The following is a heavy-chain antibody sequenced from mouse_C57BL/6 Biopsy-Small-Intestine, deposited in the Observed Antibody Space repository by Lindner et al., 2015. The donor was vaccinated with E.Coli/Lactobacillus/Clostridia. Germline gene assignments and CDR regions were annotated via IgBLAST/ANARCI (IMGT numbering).Heavy chain of an antibody. J-gene: IGHJ4*01. CDR3: ARPHYYAMDY. Sequence: VQLQESGGGLVKPGGSLKLSCAASGLTFSDYGMHWVRQAPEKGLEWVAYISSDSNTIYYADTVKGRFTISRDNAKNTLFLQMTSLRSEDTAIYYCARPHYYAMDYWGQGTSVTVSS. CDR1: GLTFSDYG. CDR2: ISSDSNTI. V-gene: IGHV5-17*01.